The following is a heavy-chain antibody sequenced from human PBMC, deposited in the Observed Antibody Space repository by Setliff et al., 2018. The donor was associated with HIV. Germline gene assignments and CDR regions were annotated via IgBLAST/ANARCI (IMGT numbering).Heavy chain of an antibody. J-gene: IGHJ6*03. Sequence: NPSETLSLTCAVYGGSFPAYYWNWVRQPPGKGLEWIGEINYSGDTTYNPSLKSRVSMFIDTPKKQFSLKVASVTAADTAVYYCAMRVYDFWSGLVGQYYYMDVWGKGTTVTAP. CDR1: GGSFPAYY. V-gene: IGHV4-34*01. CDR3: AMRVYDFWSGLVGQYYYMDV. CDR2: INYSGDT. D-gene: IGHD3-3*01.